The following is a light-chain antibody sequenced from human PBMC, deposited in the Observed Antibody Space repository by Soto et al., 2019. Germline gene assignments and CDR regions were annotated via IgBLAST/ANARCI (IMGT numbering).Light chain of an antibody. J-gene: IGKJ4*01. CDR2: LAS. V-gene: IGKV4-1*01. CDR3: QQCYSAPLT. Sequence: DIVMTQSPDSLAVSLGERATINCKTSQTVLSSSNNKKYLIWYQQKPGQPPKLLISLASTRESGVPDPFSGSGSVTDFTLTISSLPAEDVAVYYCQQCYSAPLTFGGGTKVEIK. CDR1: QTVLSSSNNKKY.